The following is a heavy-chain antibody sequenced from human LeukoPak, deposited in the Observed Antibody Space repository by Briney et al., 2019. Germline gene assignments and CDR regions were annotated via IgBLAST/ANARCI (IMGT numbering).Heavy chain of an antibody. CDR1: GFTFSSYG. CDR2: IRYDGSNK. Sequence: GGSLRLSCAASGFTFSSYGMHWVRQAPGKGLEWVAFIRYDGSNKYYADSVKGRFTISRDNSKNTLYLQMNSLRAEDTAVYYCAKVGGGYYYYYMDVWGKGTTVTISS. D-gene: IGHD2-15*01. J-gene: IGHJ6*03. V-gene: IGHV3-30*02. CDR3: AKVGGGYYYYYMDV.